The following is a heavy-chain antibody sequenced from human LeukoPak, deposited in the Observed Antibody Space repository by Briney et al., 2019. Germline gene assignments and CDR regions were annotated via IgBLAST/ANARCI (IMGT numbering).Heavy chain of an antibody. J-gene: IGHJ6*03. CDR1: GFTLSSYG. D-gene: IGHD3-10*01. Sequence: GGSLRLSCAASGFTLSSYGMSWVRQAPGKGLEWVSGITGSGGTTYYADSVKGRFTVSRDNAKNSLYLQMNSLRAEDTAVYYCARVYYGSGSLYYYYYYMDVWGKGTTVTISS. CDR2: ITGSGGTT. V-gene: IGHV3-23*01. CDR3: ARVYYGSGSLYYYYYYMDV.